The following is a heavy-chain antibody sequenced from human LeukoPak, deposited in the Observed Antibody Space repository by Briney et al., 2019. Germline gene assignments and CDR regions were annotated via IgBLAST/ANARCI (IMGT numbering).Heavy chain of an antibody. CDR3: ARDTAYYYDSSGYPLAYYYYGMDV. D-gene: IGHD3-22*01. CDR1: GGTFSSYA. V-gene: IGHV1-69*13. Sequence: GASVKVSCKASGGTFSSYAISWVRQAPGQGLEWMGGIIPIFGTANYAQKFQGRVTITADESTSTAYMELSSLRSEDTAVYYCARDTAYYYDSSGYPLAYYYYGMDVWGQGTTVTVSS. J-gene: IGHJ6*02. CDR2: IIPIFGTA.